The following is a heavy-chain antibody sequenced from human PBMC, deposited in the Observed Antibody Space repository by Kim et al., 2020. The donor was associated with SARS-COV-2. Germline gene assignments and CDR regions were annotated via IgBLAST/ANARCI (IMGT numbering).Heavy chain of an antibody. V-gene: IGHV4-61*06. J-gene: IGHJ6*02. D-gene: IGHD1-26*01. CDR3: SRKWELPTYYYYYYGMDV. Sequence: KSRVTISVDTSKNQFSLKLSSVTAADTAVYYCSRKWELPTYYYYYYGMDVWGQGTTVTVSS.